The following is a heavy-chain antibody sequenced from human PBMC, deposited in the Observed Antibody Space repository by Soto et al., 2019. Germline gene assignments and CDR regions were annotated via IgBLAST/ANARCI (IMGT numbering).Heavy chain of an antibody. CDR3: AHRMVRGVMRYYFDS. D-gene: IGHD3-10*01. CDR1: GFSLSTSGVG. CDR2: IYWDDAK. J-gene: IGHJ4*02. V-gene: IGHV2-5*02. Sequence: QITLKESGPTLVKPTQTLTLTCTFSGFSLSTSGVGVGWIRQPPGRALEWLALIYWDDAKRYSPSLKSRLTITNDTSKNQVVLTMTNMDPVDTATYYCAHRMVRGVMRYYFDSWGQGTLVTVSS.